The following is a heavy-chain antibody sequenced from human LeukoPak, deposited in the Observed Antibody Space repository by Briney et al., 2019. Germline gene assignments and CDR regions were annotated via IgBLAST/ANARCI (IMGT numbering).Heavy chain of an antibody. Sequence: SETLSLTCAVYGGSFSGYYWSWIRQPPGKGLEWIGYIYYSGSTNYNPSLKSRVTISVDTSKNQFSLKLSSVTAADTAVYYCARHSGSYFSHFDYWGQGTLVTVSS. CDR2: IYYSGST. CDR1: GGSFSGYY. CDR3: ARHSGSYFSHFDY. D-gene: IGHD1-26*01. J-gene: IGHJ4*02. V-gene: IGHV4-59*08.